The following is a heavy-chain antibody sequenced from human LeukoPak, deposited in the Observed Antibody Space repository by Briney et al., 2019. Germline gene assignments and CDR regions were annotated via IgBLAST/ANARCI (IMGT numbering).Heavy chain of an antibody. CDR3: ARAKPKNMVRGLIMRRESRYYFDY. V-gene: IGHV3-23*01. Sequence: GGSLRLSCAASGFTFSSYGMSWVRQAPGKGLEWVSVISGSGGSTYYADSVKGRFTISRDNSKSTLYIQMNSLRAEDTAVYYCARAKPKNMVRGLIMRRESRYYFDYWGQGTLVTVSS. CDR1: GFTFSSYG. J-gene: IGHJ4*02. D-gene: IGHD3-10*01. CDR2: ISGSGGST.